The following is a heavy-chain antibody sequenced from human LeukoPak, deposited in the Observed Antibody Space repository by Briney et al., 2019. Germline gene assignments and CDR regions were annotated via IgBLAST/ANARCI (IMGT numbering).Heavy chain of an antibody. CDR3: ARGGVLAADY. V-gene: IGHV3-74*01. D-gene: IGHD2-15*01. CDR2: INSDGSST. J-gene: IGHJ4*02. Sequence: GGSLRLSCVASGFTFSSYWMHWVRQAPGKGLVWVSRINSDGSSTSYAESVKGRFTISRDNAKNTLYLQMNGLRAGDTAVYYCARGGVLAADYWGQGTLVTVSS. CDR1: GFTFSSYW.